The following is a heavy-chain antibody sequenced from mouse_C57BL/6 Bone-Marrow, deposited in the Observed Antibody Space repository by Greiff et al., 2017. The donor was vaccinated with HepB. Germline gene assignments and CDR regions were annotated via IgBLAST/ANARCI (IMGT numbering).Heavy chain of an antibody. V-gene: IGHV1-69*01. CDR3: ARFAY. Sequence: QVQLQQPGAELVMPGASVKLSCKASGYTFTSYWMHWVKRRPGQGLEWIGEIDPSDSYTNYNQKFKGKSTLTVDKSSSTAYMQLSSLTSEDSAVYYCARFAYWGQGTLVTVSA. J-gene: IGHJ3*01. CDR2: IDPSDSYT. CDR1: GYTFTSYW.